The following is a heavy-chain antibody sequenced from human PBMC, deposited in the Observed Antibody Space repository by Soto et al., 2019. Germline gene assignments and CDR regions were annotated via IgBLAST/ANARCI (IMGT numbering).Heavy chain of an antibody. CDR1: GGTFSSYA. Sequence: VASVKVSCKASGGTFSSYAISWVRQAPGQGLEWMGGIIPIFGTANYAQKFQGRVTITADESTSTAYMELSSLRSEDTAVYYCARDPERRGHDFWSAYLLLGQTDYYYYGMDVWGQGTTVTVSS. J-gene: IGHJ6*02. CDR2: IIPIFGTA. CDR3: ARDPERRGHDFWSAYLLLGQTDYYYYGMDV. D-gene: IGHD3-3*01. V-gene: IGHV1-69*13.